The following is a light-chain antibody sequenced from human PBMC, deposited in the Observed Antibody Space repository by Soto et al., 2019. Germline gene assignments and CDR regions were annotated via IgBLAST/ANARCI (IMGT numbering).Light chain of an antibody. J-gene: IGKJ1*01. V-gene: IGKV1-5*03. CDR1: ESISNL. CDR3: HQYNSYTRA. Sequence: DIQMTQSPSTLSASVGDRVTITCRASESISNLLAWYQLKPGKTPKLLVYKASSLESGVPSRFSGGGSGTEFTLTISSLQPDDFATYYCHQYNSYTRAFGQGTKVEIK. CDR2: KAS.